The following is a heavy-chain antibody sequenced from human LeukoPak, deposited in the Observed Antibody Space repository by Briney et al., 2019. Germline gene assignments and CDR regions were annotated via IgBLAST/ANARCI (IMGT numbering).Heavy chain of an antibody. Sequence: PSETLSFTCTVSGGSISSYYWSWIRQPPGKGLEWIGHIYYSGSTNYNPSLKSRVTISVDTSKNQFSLKLSSVTAADTAVYYCARVYSYGSVGFWDYWGQGTLVTVSS. CDR1: GGSISSYY. CDR3: ARVYSYGSVGFWDY. CDR2: IYYSGST. J-gene: IGHJ4*02. D-gene: IGHD5-18*01. V-gene: IGHV4-59*01.